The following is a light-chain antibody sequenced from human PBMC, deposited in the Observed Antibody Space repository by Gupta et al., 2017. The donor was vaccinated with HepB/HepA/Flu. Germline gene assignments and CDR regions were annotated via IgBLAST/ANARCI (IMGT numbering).Light chain of an antibody. J-gene: IGLJ1*01. CDR3: QSYDSSLSAPYV. Sequence: QSVLTQPPSVSGAPGQRVTISCTGSVSNIGAGYDVHWYQQLPGTAPKLLISGTTNRPSGVPDRFSGSKSGTSASLAITGLQAEDEADYYCQSYDSSLSAPYVFGTGTRVTVL. CDR2: GTT. CDR1: VSNIGAGYD. V-gene: IGLV1-40*01.